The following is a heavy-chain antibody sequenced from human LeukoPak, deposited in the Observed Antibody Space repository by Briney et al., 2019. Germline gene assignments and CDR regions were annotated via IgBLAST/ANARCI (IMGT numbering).Heavy chain of an antibody. D-gene: IGHD4-17*01. J-gene: IGHJ4*02. CDR1: GGSFSGYY. CDR3: AGTDYGDPLDY. V-gene: IGHV4-34*01. CDR2: INHSGST. Sequence: MPSETLSLTCAVYGGSFSGYYWSWIRQPPGKGLEWIREINHSGSTNYNPSLKSRVTISVDTSKNQFSLKLSSVTAADTAVYYCAGTDYGDPLDYWGQGTLVTVSS.